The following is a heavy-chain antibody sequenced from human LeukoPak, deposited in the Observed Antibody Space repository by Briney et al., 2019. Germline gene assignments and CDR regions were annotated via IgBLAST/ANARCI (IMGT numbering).Heavy chain of an antibody. Sequence: PGRSLRLSCAASGFTFSSYAMHWVRQAPGKGLEWVAVISYDGSNKYYADSVKGRFTISRDNSKNTLYLQMSSLRAEDTAVYYCARVQVPAAILNWFDPWGQGTLVTVSS. D-gene: IGHD2-2*02. CDR3: ARVQVPAAILNWFDP. CDR2: ISYDGSNK. J-gene: IGHJ5*02. V-gene: IGHV3-30-3*01. CDR1: GFTFSSYA.